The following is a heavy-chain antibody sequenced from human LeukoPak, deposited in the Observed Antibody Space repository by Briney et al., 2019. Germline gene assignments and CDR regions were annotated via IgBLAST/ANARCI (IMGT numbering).Heavy chain of an antibody. D-gene: IGHD3-3*01. J-gene: IGHJ4*02. CDR1: GYTFTSYD. CDR3: AIIQEGYDFWSGRFDY. Sequence: ASVKVSCKASGYTFTSYDINWVRQATGQGLEWMGWMNPNSGNTGYAQKFQGRVTMTRNTSISTAYMELSSLRSEDTAVYYCAIIQEGYDFWSGRFDYWGQGTLVTVSS. V-gene: IGHV1-8*01. CDR2: MNPNSGNT.